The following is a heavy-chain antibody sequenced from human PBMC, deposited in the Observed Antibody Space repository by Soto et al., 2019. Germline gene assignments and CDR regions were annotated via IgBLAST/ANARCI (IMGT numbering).Heavy chain of an antibody. V-gene: IGHV4-39*01. Sequence: QLQLQESGPGLVKPSETLSLTCTVSGGSISSSSYYWGWIRQPPGKGLEWIGSIYYSGSTYYNPSLKSRVTISVDTSKNQFSLKLSSVTAADTAVYYCARPIPMITFGGVLAFDIWGQGTMVTVSS. CDR2: IYYSGST. J-gene: IGHJ3*02. CDR3: ARPIPMITFGGVLAFDI. CDR1: GGSISSSSYY. D-gene: IGHD3-16*01.